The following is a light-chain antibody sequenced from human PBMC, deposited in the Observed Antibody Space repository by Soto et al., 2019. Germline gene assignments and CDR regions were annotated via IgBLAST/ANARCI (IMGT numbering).Light chain of an antibody. CDR3: AAWDEALKGAL. Sequence: QPVLTQPPSASGAPGQTVTISCSGSISNSGTNPVNWYQQLPGTAPKLLIYADHLRPSGVSDRFSGSRSGTSASLAISGLQSEDEAEYYCAAWDEALKGALFGGGTKLTVL. V-gene: IGLV1-44*01. J-gene: IGLJ2*01. CDR2: ADH. CDR1: ISNSGTNP.